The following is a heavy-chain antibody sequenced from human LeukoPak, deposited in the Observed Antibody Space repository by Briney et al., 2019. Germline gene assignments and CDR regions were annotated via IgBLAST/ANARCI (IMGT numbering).Heavy chain of an antibody. CDR1: GFTFSSYA. CDR2: ISYDGSNK. J-gene: IGHJ4*02. V-gene: IGHV3-30-3*01. CDR3: ARDKSYSSGSYYFDY. D-gene: IGHD6-19*01. Sequence: GGSLRLSCEASGFTFSSYAMHWVRQAPGKGLEWVAVISYDGSNKYYADSVKGRFTISRDNSKNTLYLQMNSLRAEDTAVYYCARDKSYSSGSYYFDYWGQGTLVTVSS.